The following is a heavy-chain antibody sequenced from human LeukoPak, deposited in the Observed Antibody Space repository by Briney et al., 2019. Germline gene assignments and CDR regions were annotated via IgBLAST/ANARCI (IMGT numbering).Heavy chain of an antibody. CDR2: IYYSGST. D-gene: IGHD6-13*01. J-gene: IGHJ6*02. CDR3: ARKIAAAGTSIYYGMDV. CDR1: GGPPSSFY. V-gene: IGHV4-59*01. Sequence: SETLSLTCTVSGGPPSSFYWRWIRQPPGKGLEWIGYIYYSGSTNYNPSLKSRVTISVDTSKNQFSLKLSSVTAADTAVYYCARKIAAAGTSIYYGMDVWGQGTTVTVSS.